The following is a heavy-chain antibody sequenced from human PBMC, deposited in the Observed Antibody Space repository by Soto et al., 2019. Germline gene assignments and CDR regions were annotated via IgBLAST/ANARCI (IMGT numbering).Heavy chain of an antibody. CDR1: GSTISSGAYY. J-gene: IGHJ4*02. CDR3: ARADSSGYSYFDY. V-gene: IGHV4-30-4*02. D-gene: IGHD3-22*01. Sequence: SETLPLSGTVSGSTISSGAYYWRWIRESAGTGLEWIGYIYYSGSTYYNPSLESRVTISVDTSKNQFSLKLSSVTAADTAVYYCARADSSGYSYFDYWGQGSLVTVSS. CDR2: IYYSGST.